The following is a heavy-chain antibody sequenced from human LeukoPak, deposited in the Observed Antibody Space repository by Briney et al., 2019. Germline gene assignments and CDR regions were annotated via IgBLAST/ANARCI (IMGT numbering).Heavy chain of an antibody. D-gene: IGHD3-10*01. CDR2: ISSSGSTI. CDR3: AKDANYGSGSYIDNWFDP. Sequence: PGGSLRLSCAASGFTFSDYYMSWIRQAPGKGLEWVSYISSSGSTIYYADSVKGRFTISRDNAKNSLYLQMNSLRAEDTALYYCAKDANYGSGSYIDNWFDPWGQGTLVTVSS. CDR1: GFTFSDYY. J-gene: IGHJ5*02. V-gene: IGHV3-11*01.